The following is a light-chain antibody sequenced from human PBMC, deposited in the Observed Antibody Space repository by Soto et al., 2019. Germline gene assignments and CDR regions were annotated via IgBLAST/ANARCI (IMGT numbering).Light chain of an antibody. CDR1: SSNIGANYD. CDR3: QSYDSSLSGYV. J-gene: IGLJ1*01. CDR2: GNS. V-gene: IGLV1-40*01. Sequence: QSALTQPPSVSGAPGQRVTISCTGSSSNIGANYDVHWYQQFPGTAPKLLIYGNSNRPSGVPDRFSGSKSDTSASLAITGLQAEDEADYYCQSYDSSLSGYVFGTGTKLTVL.